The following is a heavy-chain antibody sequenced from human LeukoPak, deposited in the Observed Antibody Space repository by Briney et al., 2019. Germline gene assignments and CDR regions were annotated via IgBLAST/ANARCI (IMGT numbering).Heavy chain of an antibody. CDR1: GVSISSYY. Sequence: SETLSLTCTVSGVSISSYYWGWIRQPPGKGLEWIGSTYYSGRTYYNPSLKSRVTISVDTSKNQFSLTLSSVTAADTAVYYCARLEGDYAFDMWGQGTMVTVSS. J-gene: IGHJ3*02. CDR2: TYYSGRT. CDR3: ARLEGDYAFDM. D-gene: IGHD3-16*01. V-gene: IGHV4-39*01.